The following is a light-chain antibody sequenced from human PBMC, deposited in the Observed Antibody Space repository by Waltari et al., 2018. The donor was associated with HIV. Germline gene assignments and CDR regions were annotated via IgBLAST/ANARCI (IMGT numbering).Light chain of an antibody. CDR2: RNN. Sequence: QSVLTQPPSASGTPGQRVTISCSGSSSNTGSNYVFWYQQPPGTAPKLVIYRNNQRPSGVPDRFSGSKSGTSASLAISGLRSEDEADYYCAAWDDSLRGLVFGGGTKLTVL. CDR1: SSNTGSNY. CDR3: AAWDDSLRGLV. J-gene: IGLJ3*02. V-gene: IGLV1-47*01.